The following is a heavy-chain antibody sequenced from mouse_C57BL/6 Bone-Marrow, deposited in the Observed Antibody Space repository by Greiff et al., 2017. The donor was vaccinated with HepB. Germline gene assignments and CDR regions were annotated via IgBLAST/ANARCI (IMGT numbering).Heavy chain of an antibody. CDR3: ARSRYYYGSSYDWYFDV. V-gene: IGHV1-69*01. D-gene: IGHD1-1*01. CDR2: IDPSDSYT. Sequence: CKASGYTFTSYWMHWVKQRPGQGLEWIGEIDPSDSYTNYNQKFKGKSTLTVDKSSSTAYMQLSSLTSEDSAVYYCARSRYYYGSSYDWYFDVWGTGTTVTVSS. J-gene: IGHJ1*03. CDR1: GYTFTSYW.